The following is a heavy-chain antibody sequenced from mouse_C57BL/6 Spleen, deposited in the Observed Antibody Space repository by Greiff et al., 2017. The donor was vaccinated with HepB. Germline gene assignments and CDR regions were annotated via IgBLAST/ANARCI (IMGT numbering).Heavy chain of an antibody. CDR1: GYSITSGYY. CDR2: ISYDGSN. D-gene: IGHD4-1*02. V-gene: IGHV3-6*01. J-gene: IGHJ2*01. CDR3: ARANWDPLYFDY. Sequence: VQLQESGPGLVKPSQSLSLTCSVTGYSITSGYYWNWIRQFPGNKLEWMGYISYDGSNNYNPSLKNRISITRDTSKNQFFLKLNSVTTEDTATYYCARANWDPLYFDYWGQGTTLTVSS.